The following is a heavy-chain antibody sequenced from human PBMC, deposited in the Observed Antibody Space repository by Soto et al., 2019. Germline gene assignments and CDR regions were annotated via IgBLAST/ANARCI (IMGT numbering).Heavy chain of an antibody. V-gene: IGHV3-23*01. J-gene: IGHJ4*02. D-gene: IGHD2-15*01. CDR3: AIDLWWYTH. CDR2: ISGGGSGA. Sequence: EVQLLESGGGLVQPGGSLRLSCTASGFTFSDHAMTWVRQAPGKGLEWLSGISGGGSGAFYADSVKGRFTVSRANSNNTLFLQMDSLRVDDTAGYYCAIDLWWYTHWGQGTLVAVSS. CDR1: GFTFSDHA.